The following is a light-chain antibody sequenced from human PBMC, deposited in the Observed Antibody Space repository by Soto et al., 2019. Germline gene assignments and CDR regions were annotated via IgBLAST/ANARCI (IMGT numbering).Light chain of an antibody. CDR3: AAWDDSLNGVV. CDR1: SSNIGGNI. J-gene: IGLJ2*01. Sequence: QSVLTQPPSASGTPGQRVTISCSGSSSNIGGNIVNWYQQLPGTAPKLLIFVNDQRPSWVPDRFSGSKSGISASLAISVLQSEDEANYCCAAWDDSLNGVVFGGGTKLTVL. V-gene: IGLV1-44*01. CDR2: VND.